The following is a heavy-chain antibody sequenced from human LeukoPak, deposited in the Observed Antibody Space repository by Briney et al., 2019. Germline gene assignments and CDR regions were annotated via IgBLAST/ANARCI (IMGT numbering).Heavy chain of an antibody. CDR1: GYTFTSYY. V-gene: IGHV1-46*01. Sequence: ASVKVSCKASGYTFTSYYMHWVRHAPGQGLEWMGIINPSGGSTSYAQKFQGRVTMTRDTSTSTVYMELSSLRSEDTAVYCCARVGIAAAGTGWFDPWGQGTLVTVSS. CDR3: ARVGIAAAGTGWFDP. D-gene: IGHD6-13*01. CDR2: INPSGGST. J-gene: IGHJ5*02.